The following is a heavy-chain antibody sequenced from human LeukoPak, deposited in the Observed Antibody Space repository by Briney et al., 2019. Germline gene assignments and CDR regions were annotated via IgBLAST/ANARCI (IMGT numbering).Heavy chain of an antibody. D-gene: IGHD6-13*01. CDR1: GFTFSSFS. CDR3: AKVRSGVAAAGTNY. J-gene: IGHJ4*02. Sequence: GGSLRLSCAASGFTFSSFSMTWVRQAPGKGLEWVSSISDSGGTTYYADSVKGRFTISRDNSQNTVYMQMNSLRAEDTAVYYCAKVRSGVAAAGTNYWGQGTLVTVSS. V-gene: IGHV3-23*01. CDR2: ISDSGGTT.